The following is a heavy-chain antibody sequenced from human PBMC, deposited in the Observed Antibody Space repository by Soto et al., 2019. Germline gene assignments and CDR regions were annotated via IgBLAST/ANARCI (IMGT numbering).Heavy chain of an antibody. Sequence: GESLKISCKGSGYSFTSYWIGWVRQMPGKGLEWMGIIYPGDSDTRYSPSFQGQVTISADKSISTPYLQWSSLKASDTAPYNCTRALFGARIRIFGGVRSPDSWGQGTLGIVSS. V-gene: IGHV5-51*01. J-gene: IGHJ5*01. CDR1: GYSFTSYW. CDR2: IYPGDSDT. D-gene: IGHD3-3*01. CDR3: TRALFGARIRIFGGVRSPDS.